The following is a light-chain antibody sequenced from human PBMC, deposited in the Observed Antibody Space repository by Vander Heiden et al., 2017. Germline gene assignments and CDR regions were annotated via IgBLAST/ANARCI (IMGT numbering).Light chain of an antibody. Sequence: MQVTQSPSSLSASVGDKVSITCRARQQISSYLNWYQQKPGKAPKLLIYAASSLQSGVPSRFSGSGSGTDFTLTISSLQPEDFATYYCQQSYSTPPTFGQGTKLEIK. CDR3: QQSYSTPPT. CDR1: QQISSY. CDR2: AAS. V-gene: IGKV1-39*01. J-gene: IGKJ2*01.